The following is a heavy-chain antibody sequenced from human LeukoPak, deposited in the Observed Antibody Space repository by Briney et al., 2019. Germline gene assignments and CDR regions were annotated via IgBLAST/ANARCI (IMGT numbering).Heavy chain of an antibody. D-gene: IGHD2-2*01. V-gene: IGHV4-39*01. J-gene: IGHJ3*02. CDR1: GGSISSGGYY. Sequence: SETLSLTCTVSGGSISSGGYYWSWIRQPPGKGLEWIGSIYYSGSTYYNPSLKSRVTISVDTSKNQFSLKLSSVTAADTAVYYCARHGHCSSTRCSDYYAFDIWGQGTMVTVSS. CDR2: IYYSGST. CDR3: ARHGHCSSTRCSDYYAFDI.